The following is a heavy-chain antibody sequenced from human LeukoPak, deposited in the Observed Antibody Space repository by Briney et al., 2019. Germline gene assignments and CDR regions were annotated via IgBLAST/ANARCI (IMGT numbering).Heavy chain of an antibody. CDR3: ASTEAYSSGWYFAY. CDR2: ISSSSSYI. D-gene: IGHD6-19*01. V-gene: IGHV3-21*01. J-gene: IGHJ4*02. Sequence: GGSLRLSCAASGFTFSSYSMKWVRQAPGKGLEWVSSISSSSSYIYYADSVKGRFTISRDNAKNSLYLQMNSLRAEDTAVYYCASTEAYSSGWYFAYWGQGTLVTVSS. CDR1: GFTFSSYS.